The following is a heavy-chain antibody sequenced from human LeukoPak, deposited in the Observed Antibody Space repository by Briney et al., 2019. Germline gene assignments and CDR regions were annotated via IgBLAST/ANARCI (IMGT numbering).Heavy chain of an antibody. V-gene: IGHV1-3*01. Sequence: ASVKVSCKASGYTFTGYAMHWVRQAPGQRLEWMGWINAGNGNTKYSQKFQGRVTITRDTSASTAYMELSSLRSEDTAVYYCANSPLYYDSSGYYRPYFFDYWGQGTLVTVSS. J-gene: IGHJ4*02. D-gene: IGHD3-22*01. CDR3: ANSPLYYDSSGYYRPYFFDY. CDR1: GYTFTGYA. CDR2: INAGNGNT.